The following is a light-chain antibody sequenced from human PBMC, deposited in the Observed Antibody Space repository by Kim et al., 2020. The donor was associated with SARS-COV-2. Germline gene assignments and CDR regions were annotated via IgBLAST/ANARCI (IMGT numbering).Light chain of an antibody. V-gene: IGLV1-40*01. CDR2: GNS. J-gene: IGLJ1*01. CDR3: QSYDSSLSGSGV. CDR1: SSNIGAGYE. Sequence: TIACAGKSSNIGAGYEVHWYQQLPGTAPKRLIYGNSNRPSGVPDRFSGSKSGTSASLAITGLQAEDEADYYCQSYDSSLSGSGVFGTGTQLTVL.